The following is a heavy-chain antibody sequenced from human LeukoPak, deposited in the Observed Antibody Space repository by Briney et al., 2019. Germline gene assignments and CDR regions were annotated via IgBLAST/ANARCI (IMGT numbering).Heavy chain of an antibody. J-gene: IGHJ6*02. Sequence: SETLSLTCAVYGGSFSGYYWSWIRQPPGKGLEWIGEINHSGSTNYNPSLKSRVTISVDTSKNPFSLKLSSVTAADTAVYYCARGAGGGRSFQIYYYYGMDVWGQGTTVTVSS. CDR2: INHSGST. V-gene: IGHV4-34*01. CDR1: GGSFSGYY. D-gene: IGHD6-13*01. CDR3: ARGAGGGRSFQIYYYYGMDV.